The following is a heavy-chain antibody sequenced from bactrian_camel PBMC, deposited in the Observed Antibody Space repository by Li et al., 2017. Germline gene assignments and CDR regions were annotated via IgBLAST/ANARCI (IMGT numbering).Heavy chain of an antibody. CDR1: TDVASINC. D-gene: IGHD2*01. CDR2: TYTRGGSS. V-gene: IGHV3S54*01. J-gene: IGHJ4*01. Sequence: HVQLVESGGGSVQAGGSLTLSCAASTDVASINCMAWFRQAPGKEREGVAVTYTRGGSSFYAAPVEGRFTISRDRDKNTLILRMTNLQHDDSAMYFCAARTHYTCSDWSWPYNYWGQGTQVTVS. CDR3: AARTHYTCSDWSWPYNY.